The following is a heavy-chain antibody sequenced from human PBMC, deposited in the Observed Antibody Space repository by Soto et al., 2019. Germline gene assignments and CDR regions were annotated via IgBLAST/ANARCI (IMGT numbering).Heavy chain of an antibody. CDR2: ISGRGVST. CDR1: RLTLGSSA. J-gene: IGHJ4*02. Sequence: LRFPCFPSRLTLGSSAMSWVRQAPGKELEWVSAISGRGVSTYCADSVKGRFTIARDNSKSTLYLQMNSLRAEDTAIYYCAKDWIIAAAGTHFDYGGQGTLVAVSS. V-gene: IGHV3-23*01. D-gene: IGHD6-13*01. CDR3: AKDWIIAAAGTHFDY.